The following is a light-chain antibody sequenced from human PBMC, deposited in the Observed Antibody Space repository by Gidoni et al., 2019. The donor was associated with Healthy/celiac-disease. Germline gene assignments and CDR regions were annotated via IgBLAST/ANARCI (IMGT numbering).Light chain of an antibody. CDR1: QDISNY. CDR2: AAS. Sequence: DIQMTQSPSSLSASVGDRVTITCQASQDISNYLNWYQQKPGKAPKLLIYAASNLETGVPSRFSGSGSGTDFTFTISSLQPEDIATYYWQQYDNLLLTFGGGTKVEIK. CDR3: QQYDNLLLT. V-gene: IGKV1-33*01. J-gene: IGKJ4*01.